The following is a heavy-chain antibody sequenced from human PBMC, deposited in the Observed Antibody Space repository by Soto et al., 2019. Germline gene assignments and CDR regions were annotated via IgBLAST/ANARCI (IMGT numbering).Heavy chain of an antibody. D-gene: IGHD2-15*01. CDR2: IKTKSDGGAT. CDR3: TTEGPGYCSGGSCQAFDY. CDR1: GFSFNNAW. J-gene: IGHJ4*02. Sequence: EVQLVESGGGLVKPGGSLRLSCAASGFSFNNAWMSWVRQVPGKGLEWVGRIKTKSDGGATDYAAPVRGRFTISRDASKNTLYLHMNSLKTEDTAVYYCTTEGPGYCSGGSCQAFDYWGQGTLVTVSS. V-gene: IGHV3-15*01.